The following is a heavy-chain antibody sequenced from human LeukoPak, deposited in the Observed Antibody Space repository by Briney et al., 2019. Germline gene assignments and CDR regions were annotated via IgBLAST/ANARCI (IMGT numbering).Heavy chain of an antibody. D-gene: IGHD4-23*01. V-gene: IGHV1-69*05. CDR3: ARSPYYGGYYYYYMDV. Sequence: ASVKVSCKASGGTFSSYAISWVRQAPGQGLEWMGGIIPIFGTANYAQKFQGRVTITTDESTSTAYMELSSLRSEDTAVYYCARSPYYGGYYYYYMDVWGKGTTVTVSS. CDR1: GGTFSSYA. CDR2: IIPIFGTA. J-gene: IGHJ6*03.